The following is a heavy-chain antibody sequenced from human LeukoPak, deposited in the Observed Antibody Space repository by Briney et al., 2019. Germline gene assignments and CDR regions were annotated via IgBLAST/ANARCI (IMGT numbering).Heavy chain of an antibody. CDR2: MNPDSGNT. D-gene: IGHD5-18*01. CDR1: GYTFTSYD. V-gene: IGHV1-8*01. J-gene: IGHJ5*02. Sequence: ASVKVSCKASGYTFTSYDINWVRQATGQGLEWMGWMNPDSGNTGYAQKFQGRVTMTRDTSISTAYMELSSLRSEDTAVYYCARVLYGYSYGLNWFDPWGQGTLVTVSS. CDR3: ARVLYGYSYGLNWFDP.